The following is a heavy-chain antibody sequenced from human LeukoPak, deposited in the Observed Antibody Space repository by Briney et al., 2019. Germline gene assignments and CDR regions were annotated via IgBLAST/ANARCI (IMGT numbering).Heavy chain of an antibody. CDR1: GGSISSYY. CDR3: ARVNPTTYYDFWSGSEGLSWFDP. J-gene: IGHJ5*02. Sequence: SETLSLTCTVSGGSISSYYWSWIRQPPGKGLEWIGYIYYSGSTNYSPSLKSRVTISVDTSKNQFSLKLSSVTAADTAVYYCARVNPTTYYDFWSGSEGLSWFDPWGQGTLVTVSS. D-gene: IGHD3-3*01. CDR2: IYYSGST. V-gene: IGHV4-59*01.